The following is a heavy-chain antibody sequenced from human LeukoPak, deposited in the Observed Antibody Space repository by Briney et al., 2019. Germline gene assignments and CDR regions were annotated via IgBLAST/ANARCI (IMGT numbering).Heavy chain of an antibody. CDR2: IYSADNT. D-gene: IGHD2-21*01. J-gene: IGHJ4*02. CDR1: GSTFNNYN. V-gene: IGHV3-66*01. Sequence: GGSLRLSCAASGSTFNNYNMNWVRQAPGKGLEWVSFIYSADNTYYADSVKGRFTISRDNSKNTLYLQMNSLRAEDTAVYYCARVSSYRFHYWGQGTLVTVSS. CDR3: ARVSSYRFHY.